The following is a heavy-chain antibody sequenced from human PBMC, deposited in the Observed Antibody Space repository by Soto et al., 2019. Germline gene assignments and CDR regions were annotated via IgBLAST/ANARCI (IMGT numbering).Heavy chain of an antibody. CDR2: MAPFSGNT. CDR3: ARGLCTGGTCYGLTFDL. J-gene: IGHJ3*01. CDR1: GYTFTSFD. D-gene: IGHD2-15*01. V-gene: IGHV1-8*01. Sequence: QVQLVQSGAEMKKPGASAKVACKASGYTFTSFDISWLRQATGQGLEWMGWMAPFSGNTGSAQKFQGRISLTRNTSINTAYMELTGLTSDDTAMYYCARGLCTGGTCYGLTFDLWGQGTVVTVSS.